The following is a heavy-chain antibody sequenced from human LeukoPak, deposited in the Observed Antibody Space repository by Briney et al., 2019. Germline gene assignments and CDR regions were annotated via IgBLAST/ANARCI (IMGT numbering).Heavy chain of an antibody. CDR3: ARQQYYYDNSGSWFYYYGMDV. CDR1: GGSISSYY. CDR2: IYTSGST. J-gene: IGHJ6*02. Sequence: SETLSLTCTVSGGSISSYYWSWIRHPAGKGLEWIGGIYTSGSTNYNPSLKSRVTISVDTSKNQFSLKLSSVTAADTALYYCARQQYYYDNSGSWFYYYGMDVWGPGTTVTVSS. V-gene: IGHV4-4*07. D-gene: IGHD3-22*01.